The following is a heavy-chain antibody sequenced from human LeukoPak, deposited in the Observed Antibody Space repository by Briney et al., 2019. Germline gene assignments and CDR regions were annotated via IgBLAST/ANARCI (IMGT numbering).Heavy chain of an antibody. Sequence: SETLSLTCTVSGGSISSYYWSWIRQPPGKGLEWIGYSYYSGSTSYSPSLKSRVTISVDTSKNQFSLKLSSVTAADTAIYYCARHPYSGGNYPFGSWGQGILVTVSS. V-gene: IGHV4-59*08. CDR2: SYYSGST. CDR1: GGSISSYY. J-gene: IGHJ4*02. D-gene: IGHD1-26*01. CDR3: ARHPYSGGNYPFGS.